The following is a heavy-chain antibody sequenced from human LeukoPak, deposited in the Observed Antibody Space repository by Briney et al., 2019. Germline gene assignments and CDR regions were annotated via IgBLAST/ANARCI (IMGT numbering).Heavy chain of an antibody. CDR3: ANQRGFSSDWVYFVS. CDR2: VYYSRST. D-gene: IGHD5-12*01. Sequence: SETLSLTCTVSGGSFSSSSYYWGWIRQPPGKGLEWIGSVYYSRSTYYNPSLKGRVTISVDTSQNQFSLRLTSVAAADTGVYYCANQRGFSSDWVYFVSWGQGTRVTVSS. CDR1: GGSFSSSSYY. V-gene: IGHV4-39*01. J-gene: IGHJ4*02.